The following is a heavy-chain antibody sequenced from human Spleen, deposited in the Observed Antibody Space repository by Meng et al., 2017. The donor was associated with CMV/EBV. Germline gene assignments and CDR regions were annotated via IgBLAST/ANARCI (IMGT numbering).Heavy chain of an antibody. CDR3: ARETNYHFYGMDV. CDR1: GFTFSSYD. D-gene: IGHD1-7*01. CDR2: IGTAGDT. V-gene: IGHV3-13*01. J-gene: IGHJ6*02. Sequence: GESLKISCAASGFTFSSYDMHWVRQATGEGLEWVSAIGTAGDTYYPGSVKGRFTISRDNAKNSLYLLMNSLRAEDTAMYYCARETNYHFYGMDVWGQGTTVTVSS.